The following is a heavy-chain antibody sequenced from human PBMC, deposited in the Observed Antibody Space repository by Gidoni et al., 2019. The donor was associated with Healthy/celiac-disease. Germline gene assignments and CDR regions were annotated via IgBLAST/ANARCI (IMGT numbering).Heavy chain of an antibody. CDR2: IYTSGST. CDR3: ARLALPGGNYYYGMDV. Sequence: QVQLQESGPGLVKPSETLSPTCPVSGGSISSDYWSWSRQPAGKGLEWIGRIYTSGSTNYNPSLKSRVTMSVDTSKNQFSLKLSSVTAADTAVYYCARLALPGGNYYYGMDVWGQGTTVTVSS. V-gene: IGHV4-4*07. CDR1: GGSISSDY. D-gene: IGHD1-26*01. J-gene: IGHJ6*02.